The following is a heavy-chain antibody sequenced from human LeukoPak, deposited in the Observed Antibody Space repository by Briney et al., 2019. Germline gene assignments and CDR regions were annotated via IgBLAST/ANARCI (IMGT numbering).Heavy chain of an antibody. J-gene: IGHJ5*02. CDR3: ARMGVWFGEYWFDP. V-gene: IGHV4-59*01. Sequence: TTSETLSLTCTVSGGSISSYYWSWIRQPPGKGLEWIGYIYYTGSTNNNPSLKSRVTISVDTSKNQFSLKLSSVTAADTAVYYCARMGVWFGEYWFDPWGQGTLVTVSS. CDR1: GGSISSYY. D-gene: IGHD3-10*01. CDR2: IYYTGST.